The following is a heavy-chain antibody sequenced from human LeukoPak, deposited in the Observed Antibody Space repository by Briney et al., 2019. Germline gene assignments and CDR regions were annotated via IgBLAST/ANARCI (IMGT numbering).Heavy chain of an antibody. D-gene: IGHD4-11*01. CDR3: ARLRTTVTTIGRFDP. J-gene: IGHJ5*02. Sequence: ASVKVSCEASGYTFTSYGISWVRQAPGQGLEWMGWISAYNGNTNYAQKLQGRVTMTTDTSTSTAYMELRSLRSDDTAVYYCARLRTTVTTIGRFDPWGQGTLVTVSS. CDR2: ISAYNGNT. CDR1: GYTFTSYG. V-gene: IGHV1-18*01.